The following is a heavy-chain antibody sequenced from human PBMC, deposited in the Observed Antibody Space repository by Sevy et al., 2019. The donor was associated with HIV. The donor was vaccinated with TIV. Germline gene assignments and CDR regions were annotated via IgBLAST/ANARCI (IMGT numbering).Heavy chain of an antibody. CDR1: GYTFTGYY. CDR2: INPNSGGT. J-gene: IGHJ4*02. CDR3: ARSIMITFGGRGFDY. D-gene: IGHD3-16*01. V-gene: IGHV1-2*06. Sequence: ASLKVSCKASGYTFTGYYMHWVRQAPGQGLEWMGRINPNSGGTNYAQKFQGRVTMTRDTSISTAYMELSRLRSDDTAVYYCARSIMITFGGRGFDYWGQGTLVTVSS.